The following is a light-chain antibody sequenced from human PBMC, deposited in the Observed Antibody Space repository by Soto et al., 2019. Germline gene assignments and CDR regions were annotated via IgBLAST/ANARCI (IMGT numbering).Light chain of an antibody. V-gene: IGKV3-20*01. CDR3: QPYGRSPHI. CDR2: GAS. J-gene: IGKJ2*01. Sequence: EIVLTQSPGTLSLSPGERATLSCRASQSVSSSYLAWYQHKPGQAPRLLIYGASSRATGIPDRFSGSGSGTDFTLTISRLEPEDFAVYYCQPYGRSPHILVQGTKLEIK. CDR1: QSVSSSY.